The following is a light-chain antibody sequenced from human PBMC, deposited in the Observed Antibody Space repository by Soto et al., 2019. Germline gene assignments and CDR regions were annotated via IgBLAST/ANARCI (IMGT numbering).Light chain of an antibody. V-gene: IGKV1-39*01. CDR2: SAS. CDR3: QQSYSPPWT. Sequence: DIQMTQSPSSLSASVGDRVTITCRASQSISTYLNWYQQKPGKAPEFLIYSASSLQSGVPSRFSGSGSGTDFTLTINSLQPEDFATYNCQQSYSPPWTFGQGNKVEIK. CDR1: QSISTY. J-gene: IGKJ1*01.